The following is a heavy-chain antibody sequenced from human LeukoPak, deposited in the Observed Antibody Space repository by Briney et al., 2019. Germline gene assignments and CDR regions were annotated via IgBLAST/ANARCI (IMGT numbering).Heavy chain of an antibody. CDR3: ARSSMVRGVKGNFFDY. D-gene: IGHD3-10*01. CDR1: GLTFSSYT. V-gene: IGHV3-23*01. Sequence: GGSLRLSFAAPGLTFSSYTMTWVRQAPGKGREWVSAISGSGGSTYYADSVKGRFTISRDNSKNTLYLQMNSLRAEDTAVYYCARSSMVRGVKGNFFDYWGQGTLVTVSS. CDR2: ISGSGGST. J-gene: IGHJ4*02.